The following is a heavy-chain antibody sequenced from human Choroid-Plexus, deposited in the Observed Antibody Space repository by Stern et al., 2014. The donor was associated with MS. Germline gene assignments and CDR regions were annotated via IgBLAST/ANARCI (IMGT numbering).Heavy chain of an antibody. CDR3: AKDRHYLTYFFDH. CDR2: VSYDGSNK. Sequence: QVQLVESGGGVVQPGRPLRLSCVASGFTFGSCAMHWVRQAPGKGLEWGAGVSYDGSNKYYADSVKRRFTISRDNSQNTLYMQMSSLRPEDTAVYYCAKDRHYLTYFFDHWGQGPLVTVSS. V-gene: IGHV3-30*18. D-gene: IGHD2/OR15-2a*01. CDR1: GFTFGSCA. J-gene: IGHJ5*02.